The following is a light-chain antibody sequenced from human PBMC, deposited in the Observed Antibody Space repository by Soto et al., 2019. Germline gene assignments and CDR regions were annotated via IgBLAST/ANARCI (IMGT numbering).Light chain of an antibody. CDR1: SXNIGAGYD. V-gene: IGLV1-40*01. CDR2: GNS. CDR3: QSYDSSLSGSV. Sequence: QSXLTQPPSVSGAXXXRVXXXXXGSSXNIGAGYDVHWYQQLPGTAPKLLIYGNSNRPSGVPDRFSGSKSGTSASLAITGLQAEDEADYYCQSYDSSLSGSVFGGGTKVTVL. J-gene: IGLJ3*02.